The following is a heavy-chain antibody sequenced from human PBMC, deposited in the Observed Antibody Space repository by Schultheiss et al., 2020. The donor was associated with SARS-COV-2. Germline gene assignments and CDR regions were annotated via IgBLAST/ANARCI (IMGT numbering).Heavy chain of an antibody. CDR3: ASGGGYYGSGSPVGY. Sequence: GGSLRLSCAASGLTFSDYYMSWIRQAPGKGLEWVSYISSSSSYTNYADSVKGRFTISRDNAKNSLYLQMNSLRAEDTAVYYCASGGGYYGSGSPVGYWGQGTLVTVSS. CDR2: ISSSSSYT. V-gene: IGHV3-11*06. D-gene: IGHD3-10*01. CDR1: GLTFSDYY. J-gene: IGHJ4*02.